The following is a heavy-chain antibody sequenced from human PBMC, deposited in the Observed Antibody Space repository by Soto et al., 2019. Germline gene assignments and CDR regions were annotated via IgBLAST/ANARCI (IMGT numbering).Heavy chain of an antibody. Sequence: EAQLVESGGGLVQPGGSLRLSCAASGFTFSNYEMHWVRQAPGKGLEYVSGISNNGAHTDYAKSVKGRFTISRDNSENTLYLQMGSLRAEEMALYYCARRGYGSRWPNVYMDVWGKGTTVTVYS. D-gene: IGHD6-13*01. CDR2: ISNNGAHT. CDR1: GFTFSNYE. J-gene: IGHJ6*03. CDR3: ARRGYGSRWPNVYMDV. V-gene: IGHV3-64*01.